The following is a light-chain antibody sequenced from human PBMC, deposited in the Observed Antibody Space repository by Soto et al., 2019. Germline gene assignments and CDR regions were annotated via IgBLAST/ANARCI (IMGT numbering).Light chain of an antibody. CDR1: QSISSW. J-gene: IGKJ1*01. CDR2: DAS. V-gene: IGKV1-5*01. CDR3: QQYNTYSWT. Sequence: DIQRTQSPSTLSASVGDRVTITCRESQSISSWLAWYQQKPVKAPKLLIYDASSLESGVPSRFSGSGSGTEFTLTISSLQPDDFATYYCQQYNTYSWTFGQGTKVDI.